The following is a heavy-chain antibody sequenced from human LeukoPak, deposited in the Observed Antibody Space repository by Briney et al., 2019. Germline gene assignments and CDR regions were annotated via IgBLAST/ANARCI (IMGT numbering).Heavy chain of an antibody. V-gene: IGHV1-2*02. CDR3: ARGVSEYCSGGSCYQYNWFDP. CDR2: INPNSGGT. J-gene: IGHJ5*02. Sequence: ASVKVSCKASGYTFTGYYMHWVRQAPGQGLEWMGWINPNSGGTNYAQKFQGRVTITRNTSISTAYMELSSLRSEDTAVYYCARGVSEYCSGGSCYQYNWFDPWGQGTLVTVSS. CDR1: GYTFTGYY. D-gene: IGHD2-15*01.